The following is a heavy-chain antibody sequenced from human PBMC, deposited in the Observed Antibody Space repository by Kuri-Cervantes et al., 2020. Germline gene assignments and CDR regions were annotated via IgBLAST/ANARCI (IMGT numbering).Heavy chain of an antibody. CDR2: IYHSGST. D-gene: IGHD6-19*01. CDR3: ARRVAGSSADS. V-gene: IGHV4-38-2*01. CDR1: GYSISSGYY. J-gene: IGHJ4*02. Sequence: ESLKISCAVSGYSISSGYYWGWIRQPPGKGLEWIGSIYHSGSTYYNPSLKSRVTISVDTSKNQFSLKLSSVTAADTAVYYCARRVAGSSADSWGQGTLVTVSS.